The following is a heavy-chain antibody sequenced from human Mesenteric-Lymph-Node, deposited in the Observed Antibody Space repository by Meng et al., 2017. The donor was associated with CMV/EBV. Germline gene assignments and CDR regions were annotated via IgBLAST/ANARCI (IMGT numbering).Heavy chain of an antibody. D-gene: IGHD3-16*02. CDR2: IKHSGST. Sequence: NWIRRPAGKGLEWIGEIKHSGSTRYNPSLKSRVTISVDTCKIQFSLKLSSVTAADTAVYYCAGGRRYYDYVWGSYRYTGFDPWGQGTLVTVSS. V-gene: IGHV4-34*01. J-gene: IGHJ5*02. CDR3: AGGRRYYDYVWGSYRYTGFDP.